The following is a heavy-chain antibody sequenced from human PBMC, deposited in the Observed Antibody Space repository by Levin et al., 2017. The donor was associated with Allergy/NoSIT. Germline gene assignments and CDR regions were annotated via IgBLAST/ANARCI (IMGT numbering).Heavy chain of an antibody. CDR2: ISYDGNIK. Sequence: PGGSLRLSCAASGFTFSSYAMHWVRQAPGKGLEWVAFISYDGNIKYCADSVKGRFTISRDTSKNTLYLQMNSLIPEDTAVTYCATNLAITGTISGVGEYWGQGTLVPVSS. J-gene: IGHJ4*02. V-gene: IGHV3-30*03. CDR1: GFTFSSYA. CDR3: ATNLAITGTISGVGEY. D-gene: IGHD1-7*01.